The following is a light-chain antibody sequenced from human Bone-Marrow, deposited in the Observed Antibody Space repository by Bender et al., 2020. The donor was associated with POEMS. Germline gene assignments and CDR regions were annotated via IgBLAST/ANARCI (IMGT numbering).Light chain of an antibody. Sequence: QSALTQPASVSGSPGQSIIISCTGTSSDVGTYDLVSWYQQYPGKAPKLMIYDVSKRPSGVPDRFSGSKSGNTASLTISGLQAEDEADYYCCSYAGSNWVFGGGTKLTVL. CDR3: CSYAGSNWV. J-gene: IGLJ3*02. CDR1: SSDVGTYDL. V-gene: IGLV2-23*02. CDR2: DVS.